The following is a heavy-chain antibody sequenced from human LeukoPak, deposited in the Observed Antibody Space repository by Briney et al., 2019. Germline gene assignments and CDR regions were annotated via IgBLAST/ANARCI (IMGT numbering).Heavy chain of an antibody. CDR1: GGSVSSGSYY. V-gene: IGHV4-61*01. D-gene: IGHD5-18*01. Sequence: SETLSLTCTVSGGSVSSGSYYWSWIRQPPGKGLAWIGNIYYSGNTNYDPSLKSRVTISVDTSKNQFSLNLSSVTAAGTAVYYCARVNSYAQVDYWGQGTLVTVSS. CDR2: IYYSGNT. CDR3: ARVNSYAQVDY. J-gene: IGHJ4*02.